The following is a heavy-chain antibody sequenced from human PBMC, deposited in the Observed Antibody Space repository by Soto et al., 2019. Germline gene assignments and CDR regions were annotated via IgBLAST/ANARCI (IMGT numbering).Heavy chain of an antibody. D-gene: IGHD2-2*03. CDR2: IYYSGST. CDR1: GGSISSSSYY. CDR3: ASDSLMDIVVVPAAMHYFDY. J-gene: IGHJ4*02. Sequence: SETLSLTCTVSGGSISSSSYYWGWIRQPPGKGLEWIGSIYYSGSTYYNPSLKSRVTISVDTSKNQFSLKLSSVTAADTAVYYCASDSLMDIVVVPAAMHYFDYWGQGTLVTVSS. V-gene: IGHV4-39*01.